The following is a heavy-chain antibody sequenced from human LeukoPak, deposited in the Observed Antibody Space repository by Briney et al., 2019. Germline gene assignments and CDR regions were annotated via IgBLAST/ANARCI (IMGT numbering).Heavy chain of an antibody. CDR1: GGTFSSYA. CDR2: IIPILGIA. CDR3: ARDYSSSWYRGGAFDI. J-gene: IGHJ3*02. V-gene: IGHV1-69*04. Sequence: GASVTVSCKAPGGTFSSYAISWVRQAPGQGLEWMGRIIPILGIANYAQKFQGRVTITADKSTSTAYMELGSLRSEDTAVYYCARDYSSSWYRGGAFDIWGQGTMVTVSS. D-gene: IGHD6-13*01.